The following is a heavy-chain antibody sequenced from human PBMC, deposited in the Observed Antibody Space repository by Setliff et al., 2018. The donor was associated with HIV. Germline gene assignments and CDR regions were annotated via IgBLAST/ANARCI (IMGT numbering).Heavy chain of an antibody. D-gene: IGHD6-6*01. V-gene: IGHV3-7*03. J-gene: IGHJ4*02. CDR1: GFKFTDYW. CDR3: ARGHYSSSSG. Sequence: GGSLRLSCVASGFKFTDYWMNWVRQAPGKGLEWVANIEKDGSEKYYVDSVKGRFTISRDNAKNSLYLQMNSLRAEDTAVYYCARGHYSSSSGWGQGALVTVSS. CDR2: IEKDGSEK.